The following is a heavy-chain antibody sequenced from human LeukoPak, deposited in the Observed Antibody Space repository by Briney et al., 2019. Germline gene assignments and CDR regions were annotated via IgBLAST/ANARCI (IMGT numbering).Heavy chain of an antibody. CDR2: IHPTSGGT. Sequence: ASVKVSCKASGYRFTDNYMHWVRQAPGQGLEWMGWIHPTSGGTNYAQKLQGRVTMTTDTSTSTAYMELRSLRSDDTAVYYRARPSFPPYCSGGSCSEYYFDYWGQGTLVTVSS. J-gene: IGHJ4*02. CDR1: GYRFTDNY. V-gene: IGHV1-2*02. D-gene: IGHD2-15*01. CDR3: ARPSFPPYCSGGSCSEYYFDY.